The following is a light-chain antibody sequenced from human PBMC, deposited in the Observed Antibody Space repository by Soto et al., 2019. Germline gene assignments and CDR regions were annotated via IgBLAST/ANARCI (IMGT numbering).Light chain of an antibody. CDR3: QQYNSYPIT. Sequence: EIVLTQSPGTLSLSPGEGATLSCRASQSVTGTNLAWYQQRPGQAPRLLICDAVRRATGIPDRFSGSGSGADFTLTISSLQPDDFATYYCQQYNSYPITFGQGTRLEIK. V-gene: IGKV3-20*01. J-gene: IGKJ5*01. CDR2: DAV. CDR1: QSVTGTN.